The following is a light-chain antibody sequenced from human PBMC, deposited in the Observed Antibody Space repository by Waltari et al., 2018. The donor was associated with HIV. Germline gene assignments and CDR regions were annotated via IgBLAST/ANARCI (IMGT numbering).Light chain of an antibody. CDR3: AVWDDSLVV. V-gene: IGLV1-47*01. Sequence: GQRVTISCSGSSSNIGSYYVYWYQQLPGTAPKLLIYRNSQRPSGVPDRFSGSKSGTSASLAISGLRSEDEADYYCAVWDDSLVVFGGGTKLTVL. J-gene: IGLJ2*01. CDR2: RNS. CDR1: SSNIGSYY.